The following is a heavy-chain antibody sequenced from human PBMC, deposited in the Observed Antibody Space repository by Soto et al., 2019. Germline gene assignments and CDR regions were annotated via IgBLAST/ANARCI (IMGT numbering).Heavy chain of an antibody. Sequence: ASVKVSCKASGGTFSSYAISWVRQAPGQGLEWMGGIIPIFGTANYAQKFQGRVTITADESTSTAYMELSSLRSEETAVYYCARGYSSSWSWFDPWGQGSLVTVSA. J-gene: IGHJ5*02. CDR2: IIPIFGTA. CDR1: GGTFSSYA. D-gene: IGHD6-13*01. CDR3: ARGYSSSWSWFDP. V-gene: IGHV1-69*13.